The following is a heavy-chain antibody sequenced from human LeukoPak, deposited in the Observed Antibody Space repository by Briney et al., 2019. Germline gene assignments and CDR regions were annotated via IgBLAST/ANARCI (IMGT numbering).Heavy chain of an antibody. Sequence: GSLRLSCAASGFTFKSSSMSWVRQAPGKGLEWVAFIGSFTGDIFYADSVKGRFTISRDNAKDSVYLQMDSLRVDDTAIYFCARDPYTGSMFYYWGHGTLVTVSS. D-gene: IGHD1-26*01. V-gene: IGHV3-21*01. CDR2: IGSFTGDI. CDR1: GFTFKSSS. J-gene: IGHJ4*01. CDR3: ARDPYTGSMFYY.